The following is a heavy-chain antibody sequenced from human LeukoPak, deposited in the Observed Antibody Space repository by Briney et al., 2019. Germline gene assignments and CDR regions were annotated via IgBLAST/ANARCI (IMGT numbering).Heavy chain of an antibody. D-gene: IGHD3-10*01. J-gene: IGHJ4*02. V-gene: IGHV3-48*02. CDR2: ISSGGSTI. CDR3: ARGVLGRGVIIFDY. Sequence: PGGSLRLSCAPSGFTFSSYSMNWVRQAPGKGLEWVSHISSGGSTIYYADSVKGRFTISRDNVKNSLYLQMNSLRDEDTAVYYCARGVLGRGVIIFDYWGQGTLVTVSS. CDR1: GFTFSSYS.